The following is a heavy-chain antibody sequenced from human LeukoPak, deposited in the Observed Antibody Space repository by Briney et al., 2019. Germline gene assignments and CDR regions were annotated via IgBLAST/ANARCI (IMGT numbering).Heavy chain of an antibody. CDR1: GDSMTGTSHF. CDR2: IYYRGST. J-gene: IGHJ4*02. CDR3: ARASGDGYNYFIDY. Sequence: KPSETLSLTCTVSGDSMTGTSHFWDWIRQPPGKGLEWIGSIYYRGSTYYNPSLKSRVTISVDTSKNQFSLKLSSVTAADTAVYYCARASGDGYNYFIDYWGQGTLVTVSS. D-gene: IGHD5-24*01. V-gene: IGHV4-39*07.